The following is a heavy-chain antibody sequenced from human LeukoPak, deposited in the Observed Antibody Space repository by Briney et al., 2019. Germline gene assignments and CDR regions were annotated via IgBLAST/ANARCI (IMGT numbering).Heavy chain of an antibody. J-gene: IGHJ5*02. D-gene: IGHD3-9*01. CDR3: ARHPKPYYDILTGYPPHLHTGFDP. Sequence: GESLKISCKGSEYSFSNYWIGWVRQMPGKGLEWMGIIYPGDSDTRYSPSFQGQVTISADKSISTAYLQWSSLKASDTAMYYCARHPKPYYDILTGYPPHLHTGFDPWGQGTLVTVSS. CDR1: EYSFSNYW. V-gene: IGHV5-51*01. CDR2: IYPGDSDT.